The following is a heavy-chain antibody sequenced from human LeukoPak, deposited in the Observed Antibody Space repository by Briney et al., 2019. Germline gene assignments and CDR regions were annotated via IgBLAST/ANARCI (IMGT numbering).Heavy chain of an antibody. J-gene: IGHJ6*02. CDR1: GFTVSSNY. CDR3: ASSPVLRYFDWFRYYYGMDV. D-gene: IGHD3-9*01. CDR2: IYSGGST. V-gene: IGHV3-66*01. Sequence: GGSLRLSCAASGFTVSSNYISWVRQAPGKGLEWVSVIYSGGSTYYADSVKGRFTISRDNSKNTLYLQMNSLRAEDTAVYYCASSPVLRYFDWFRYYYGMDVWGQGTTVTVSS.